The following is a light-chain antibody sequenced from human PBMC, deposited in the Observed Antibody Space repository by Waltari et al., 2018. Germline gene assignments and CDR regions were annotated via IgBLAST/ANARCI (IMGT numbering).Light chain of an antibody. V-gene: IGLV1-51*02. Sequence: QSVLTPPPSVSAAPGQKVTIHCCGSSSNVGHDHVSWYQQLPGTATKLFIYENNKRPSGIPDRFSGSKSGTSATLGITGLQTGDEADYYCGTWDTSLSALIFGGGTKLTVL. CDR1: SSNVGHDH. CDR3: GTWDTSLSALI. CDR2: ENN. J-gene: IGLJ2*01.